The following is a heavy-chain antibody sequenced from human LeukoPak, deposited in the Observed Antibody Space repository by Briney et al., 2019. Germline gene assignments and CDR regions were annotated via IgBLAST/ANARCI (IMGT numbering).Heavy chain of an antibody. J-gene: IGHJ4*02. Sequence: SQTLSLTCTVSSGSISSGGYYWSWIRQHPGKGLEWIGYIYYSGSTYYNPSLKSRVTISVDTSKNQFSLKLSSVTAADTAVYYCARDGHHYGVDYWGQGTLVTVSS. CDR2: IYYSGST. CDR3: ARDGHHYGVDY. D-gene: IGHD4/OR15-4a*01. V-gene: IGHV4-31*03. CDR1: SGSISSGGYY.